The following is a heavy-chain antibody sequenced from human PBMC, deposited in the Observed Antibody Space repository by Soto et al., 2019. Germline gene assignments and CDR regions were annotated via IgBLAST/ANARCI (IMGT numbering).Heavy chain of an antibody. CDR3: ARGPSVYCSSTSCSPFDP. D-gene: IGHD2-2*01. J-gene: IGHJ5*02. V-gene: IGHV3-30-3*01. CDR1: GFTFSSYA. CDR2: ISYDGSNR. Sequence: QVQLVESGGAVVQPGRSRRLSCAASGFTFSSYAVHWVRQAPGKGLEWVAVISYDGSNRYYTDSVKGRFTISRDNSKSTLYLQMNSLRPGDTAVYYCARGPSVYCSSTSCSPFDPWGQGTLVTVSS.